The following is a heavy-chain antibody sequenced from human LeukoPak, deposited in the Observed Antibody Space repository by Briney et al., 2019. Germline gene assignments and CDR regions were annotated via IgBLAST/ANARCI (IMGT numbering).Heavy chain of an antibody. J-gene: IGHJ3*02. CDR1: GFNFSGYA. CDR2: ISGSGGST. Sequence: GGSLRLSCAASGFNFSGYAMSRVRQAPGKGLEWVSAISGSGGSTYYADSVKGRFTISRDNSKNTLYLQVNSLRAEDTAVYYCAKGQTTVMAFDIWGQGTMVTVSS. V-gene: IGHV3-23*01. D-gene: IGHD4-17*01. CDR3: AKGQTTVMAFDI.